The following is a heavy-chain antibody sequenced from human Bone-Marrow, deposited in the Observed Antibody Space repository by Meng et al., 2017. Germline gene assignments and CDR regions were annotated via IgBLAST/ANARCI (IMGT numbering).Heavy chain of an antibody. D-gene: IGHD6-13*01. V-gene: IGHV3-15*01. CDR3: ATGAAAADH. Sequence: GESLKLSCVASGLRFTDAWMSWVRQAPGKGLEWVGRIKRNRDGGTIDYAARVKGRFTISRDESKNTLYLQMDSLITEDTAVYFCATGAAAADHWGQGTLVTVSS. J-gene: IGHJ4*02. CDR2: IKRNRDGGTI. CDR1: GLRFTDAW.